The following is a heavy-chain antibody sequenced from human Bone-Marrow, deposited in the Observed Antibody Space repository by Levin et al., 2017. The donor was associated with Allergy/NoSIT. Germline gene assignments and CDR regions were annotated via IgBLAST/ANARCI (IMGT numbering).Heavy chain of an antibody. Sequence: GGSLRLSCAASGFNFNGHWMHWVRHAPGKGQLWVSRITSYGSMTTYADSVKGRFTVSRDNAKNTLYRQMNSLRVEDTAVYYCARVIPRPGRWCDPWGQGTLVTVSS. D-gene: IGHD1-26*01. J-gene: IGHJ5*02. CDR1: GFNFNGHW. V-gene: IGHV3-74*01. CDR2: ITSYGSMT. CDR3: ARVIPRPGRWCDP.